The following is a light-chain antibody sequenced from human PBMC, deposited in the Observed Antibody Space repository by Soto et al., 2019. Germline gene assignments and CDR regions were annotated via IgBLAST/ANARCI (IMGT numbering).Light chain of an antibody. Sequence: EIMLTQSPGTLSLSPGERATLYCRTSQTIPTGFLAWFQQKSGQAPRLLIYGASTRATGIPDRISGSGSGTDFTLTISRVEPEDFAVYYCQQYDTSPVTFGQGTNLEI. CDR1: QTIPTGF. V-gene: IGKV3-20*01. J-gene: IGKJ2*01. CDR3: QQYDTSPVT. CDR2: GAS.